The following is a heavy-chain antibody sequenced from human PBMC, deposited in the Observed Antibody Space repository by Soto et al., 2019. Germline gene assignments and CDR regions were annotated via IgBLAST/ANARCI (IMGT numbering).Heavy chain of an antibody. CDR2: IYSGDST. CDR3: ARVKYDSSGYYGMDV. V-gene: IGHV3-53*01. CDR1: GFTVSSNY. Sequence: GGSLRLSCAASGFTVSSNYMSWVRQAPGKGLEWVSVIYSGDSTYYADSVKGRFTISRDNSKNTLYLQMNSLRAEDTAVYYCARVKYDSSGYYGMDVWGQGTTVTVSS. J-gene: IGHJ6*02. D-gene: IGHD3-22*01.